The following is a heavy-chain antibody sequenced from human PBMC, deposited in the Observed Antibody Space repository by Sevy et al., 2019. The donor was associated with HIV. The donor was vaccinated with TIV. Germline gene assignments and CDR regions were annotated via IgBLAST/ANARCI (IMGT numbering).Heavy chain of an antibody. V-gene: IGHV3-23*01. CDR1: GFNFHSYA. CDR3: AKVGHGFWSGPEINLCDP. J-gene: IGHJ5*02. D-gene: IGHD3-3*01. CDR2: ISGSGDSK. Sequence: GGSLRLSCAASGFNFHSYAMTWVRQAPGKGLEWVAAISGSGDSKYYADSMRGRFSLSRDNLKNTVFLQLNSLRVEDTAVYFCAKVGHGFWSGPEINLCDPWGRGTVVTVSS.